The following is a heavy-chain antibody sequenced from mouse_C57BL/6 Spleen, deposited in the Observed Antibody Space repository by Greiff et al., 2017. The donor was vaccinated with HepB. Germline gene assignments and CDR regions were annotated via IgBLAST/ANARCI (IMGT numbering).Heavy chain of an antibody. J-gene: IGHJ4*01. V-gene: IGHV14-4*01. D-gene: IGHD2-3*01. Sequence: EVKLMESGAELVRPGASVKLSCTASGFNIKDDYMHWVKQRPEQGLEWIGWIDPENGDTEYASKFQGKATITADTSSNTAYLQLSSLTSEDTAVYYCTRVWLLPYYYAMDYWGQGTSVTVSS. CDR2: IDPENGDT. CDR3: TRVWLLPYYYAMDY. CDR1: GFNIKDDY.